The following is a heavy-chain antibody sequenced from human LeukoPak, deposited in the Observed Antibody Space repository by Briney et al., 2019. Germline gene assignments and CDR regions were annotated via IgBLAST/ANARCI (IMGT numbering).Heavy chain of an antibody. CDR1: GFTFSTYA. Sequence: GGSLRLSCAASGFTFSTYAMHWVRQAPGKVLEWVAVTSSDGTVKYYPDSVKGRFTISRDNSKNTLYLQVNSLRPEDTGVYYCARDPVPAAARPFDYWGQGTLVTVSS. V-gene: IGHV3-30-3*01. CDR3: ARDPVPAAARPFDY. CDR2: TSSDGTVK. D-gene: IGHD2-2*01. J-gene: IGHJ4*01.